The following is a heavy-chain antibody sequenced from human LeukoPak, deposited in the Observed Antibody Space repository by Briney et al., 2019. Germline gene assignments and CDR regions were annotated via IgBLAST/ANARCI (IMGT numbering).Heavy chain of an antibody. CDR2: IYYRGST. CDR1: GGSISSYC. D-gene: IGHD3-16*01. CDR3: ARDGVLGGLFVWDY. V-gene: IGHV4-59*01. Sequence: SETLSLTCTVSGGSISSYCWSWIRQPPGKGLEWIRYIYYRGSTNYNPSLKSRVTISVDTSKNQFSLKLSSVTAADPAVYYCARDGVLGGLFVWDYWGQGTLVTVSS. J-gene: IGHJ4*02.